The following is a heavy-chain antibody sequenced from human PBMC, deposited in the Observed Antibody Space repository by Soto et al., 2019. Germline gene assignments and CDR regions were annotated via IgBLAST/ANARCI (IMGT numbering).Heavy chain of an antibody. CDR2: IIPIFGTA. D-gene: IGHD6-6*01. CDR1: GGTFSSYA. Sequence: ASVKDSCKASGGTFSSYAISWGRQAPGQGLEWMGGIIPIFGTANYAQKFQGRVTITADASTSTAYMELSSLRSEDTAVYYCASASRSSSPNDAFDIWGQGTMVTVSS. CDR3: ASASRSSSPNDAFDI. J-gene: IGHJ3*02. V-gene: IGHV1-69*13.